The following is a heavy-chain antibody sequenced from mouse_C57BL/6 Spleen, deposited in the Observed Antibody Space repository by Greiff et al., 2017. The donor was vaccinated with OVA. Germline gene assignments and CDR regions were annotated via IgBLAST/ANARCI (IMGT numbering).Heavy chain of an antibody. CDR3: ATRRDWYFDV. CDR1: GYSITSGYD. V-gene: IGHV3-1*01. J-gene: IGHJ1*03. Sequence: DVQLQESGPGMVKPSQSLSLTCTVTGYSITSGYDWHWIRHFPGNKLEWMGYISYSGSTNYNPSLKSRISITHDTSKNHFFLKLNSVTTEDTATYYCATRRDWYFDVWGTGTTVTVSS. CDR2: ISYSGST.